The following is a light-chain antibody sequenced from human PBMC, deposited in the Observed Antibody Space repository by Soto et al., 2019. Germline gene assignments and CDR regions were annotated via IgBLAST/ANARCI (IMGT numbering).Light chain of an antibody. V-gene: IGLV2-18*01. Sequence: QSALTQPPSVSGSPGQSVTISCTGTSSDVGKYDRVSWYQQPPGTAPKLIIYEVINRPSGVPARFSGSKSGNTASLTISGLQVEDEAYDYYRDFQSTTRYGFGAGAKV. CDR1: SSDVGKYDR. J-gene: IGLJ1*01. CDR3: RDFQSTTRYG. CDR2: EVI.